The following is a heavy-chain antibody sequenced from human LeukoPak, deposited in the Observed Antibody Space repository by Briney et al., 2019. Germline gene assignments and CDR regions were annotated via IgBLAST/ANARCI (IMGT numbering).Heavy chain of an antibody. CDR1: SGSISSSTYY. J-gene: IGHJ3*02. CDR2: IYYSGST. D-gene: IGHD3-9*01. V-gene: IGHV4-39*01. CDR3: ARVNILIPGAFDI. Sequence: RPSETLSLTCTVSSGSISSSTYYWGWIRQPPGKGLEWIGSIYYSGSTYYNPSLKSRVTISVDTSENQFSLKLSSVTAADTAVYYCARVNILIPGAFDIWGQGTMVTVSS.